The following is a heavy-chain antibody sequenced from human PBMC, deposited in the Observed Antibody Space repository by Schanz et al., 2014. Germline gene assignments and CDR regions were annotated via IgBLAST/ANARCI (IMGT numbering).Heavy chain of an antibody. Sequence: QVQLVQSGTQVKKPGASVKVSCKASGYTLSAYSLHWVRQAPGQGLEWMGRIIPILGIANYAQKFQGRVTITADTSTTTAYMELSGLRSEDTAVYYCARLSVAGRPHVNYWYFDLWGRGPLXTVSS. D-gene: IGHD6-19*01. CDR3: ARLSVAGRPHVNYWYFDL. CDR2: IIPILGIA. CDR1: GYTLSAYS. V-gene: IGHV1-69*09. J-gene: IGHJ2*01.